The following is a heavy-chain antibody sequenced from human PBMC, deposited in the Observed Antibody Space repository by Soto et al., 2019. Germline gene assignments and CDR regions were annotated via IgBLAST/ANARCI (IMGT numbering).Heavy chain of an antibody. CDR1: GGSISSSSYY. CDR2: IYYSGST. Sequence: SETLSLTCTVSGGSISSSSYYWGWIRQPPGKGLEWIGSIYYSGSTYYNPSLKSRVTISVDTSKNQFSLKLSSVTAADTAVYYCARQENFAMGDWFDPWGQGTLVTVSS. D-gene: IGHD3-16*01. CDR3: ARQENFAMGDWFDP. J-gene: IGHJ5*02. V-gene: IGHV4-39*01.